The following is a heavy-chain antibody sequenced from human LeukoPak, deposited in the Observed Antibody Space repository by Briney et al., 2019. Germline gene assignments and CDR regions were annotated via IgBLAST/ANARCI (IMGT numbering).Heavy chain of an antibody. V-gene: IGHV3-74*01. CDR1: GLTFSRYW. Sequence: PGGSLRLSCAASGLTFSRYWLHWVRQAPGKGLVWVSRINIDGNTSNYADSVKGRFTISRDNAKNAVYLQMNSLRVEDTAVYYCARSSALATPPFAYWGQGTLVTVSS. J-gene: IGHJ4*02. CDR3: ARSSALATPPFAY. CDR2: INIDGNTS. D-gene: IGHD5-12*01.